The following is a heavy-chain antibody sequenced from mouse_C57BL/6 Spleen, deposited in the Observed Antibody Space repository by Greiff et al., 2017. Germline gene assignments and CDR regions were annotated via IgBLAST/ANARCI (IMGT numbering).Heavy chain of an antibody. Sequence: EVMLVESGGGLVKPGGSLKLSCAASGFTFSDYGMHWVRQAPEKGLEWVAYISSGSSTIYYADTVKGRFTISRDNAKNTLFLQMTSLRSEDTAMYYCARLNWERGYFDVWGTGTTVTVSS. D-gene: IGHD4-1*01. CDR2: ISSGSSTI. J-gene: IGHJ1*03. V-gene: IGHV5-17*01. CDR3: ARLNWERGYFDV. CDR1: GFTFSDYG.